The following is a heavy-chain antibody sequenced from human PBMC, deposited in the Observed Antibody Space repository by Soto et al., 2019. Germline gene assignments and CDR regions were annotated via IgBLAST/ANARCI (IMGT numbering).Heavy chain of an antibody. V-gene: IGHV4-4*07. CDR3: ARDIGSYAYAEGY. Sequence: SETLSLTCSVSGGSINSYWWSWIRQPAGKGLEWIGRVYSSRTTDYNPSLNSRATMSVETSKNQFSLKLTSVTAADTAVYYCARDIGSYAYAEGYWGQGIQVTVSS. D-gene: IGHD2-2*01. J-gene: IGHJ4*02. CDR2: VYSSRTT. CDR1: GGSINSYW.